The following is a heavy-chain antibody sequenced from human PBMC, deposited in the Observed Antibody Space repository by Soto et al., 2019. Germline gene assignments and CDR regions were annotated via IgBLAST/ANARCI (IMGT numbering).Heavy chain of an antibody. Sequence: SETLSLTCTVSGGSISSSSYYWGWIRQPPGKGLEWIGSIYYSGSTYYNPSLKSRVTISVDTSKNLFSLKLCSVTAADTAVYYCARHGGSSGWYENYFDYWGQGTLVTVSS. CDR3: ARHGGSSGWYENYFDY. V-gene: IGHV4-39*01. CDR1: GGSISSSSYY. CDR2: IYYSGST. D-gene: IGHD6-19*01. J-gene: IGHJ4*02.